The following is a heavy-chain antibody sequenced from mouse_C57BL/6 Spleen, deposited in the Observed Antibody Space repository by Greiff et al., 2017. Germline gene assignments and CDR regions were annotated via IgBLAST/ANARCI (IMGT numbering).Heavy chain of an antibody. CDR1: GYTFTSYW. CDR2: IDPSDSYT. V-gene: IGHV1-69*01. CDR3: ARGGTYF. J-gene: IGHJ2*01. Sequence: QVQLKQPGAELVMPGASVKLSCKASGYTFTSYWMHWVKQRPGQGLEWIGEIDPSDSYTNYNQKFKGKSTLTVDKSSSTAYMQLSSLTSEDSAVYYCARGGTYFWGQGTTLTVSS. D-gene: IGHD3-3*01.